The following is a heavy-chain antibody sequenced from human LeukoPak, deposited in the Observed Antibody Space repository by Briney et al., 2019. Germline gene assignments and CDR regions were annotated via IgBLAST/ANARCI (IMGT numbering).Heavy chain of an antibody. CDR1: GGSISSNSYY. CDR3: ARLRSSDWYTFDF. V-gene: IGHV4-39*01. D-gene: IGHD6-19*01. Sequence: SETLSLTCTVSGGSISSNSYYWGWIRQPPGKGLEWIGTIYYSGSTYYNPSLMSRVTISVDTSKNQFSLKLSSVTAADTAVYYCARLRSSDWYTFDFWGQGTLVTVSS. CDR2: IYYSGST. J-gene: IGHJ4*02.